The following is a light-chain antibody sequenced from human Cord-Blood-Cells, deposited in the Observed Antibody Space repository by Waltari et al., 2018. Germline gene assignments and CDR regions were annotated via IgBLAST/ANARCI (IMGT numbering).Light chain of an antibody. CDR3: QQWIT. CDR2: GAS. Sequence: PGTLSLSPGERATLSCRASQSVSSSYLAWYQQKPGQAPRLLIYGASSRATGIPDRFSGSGSGTDFTLTISRLEPEDFAVYYCQQWITFGQGTRLEIK. V-gene: IGKV3-20*01. J-gene: IGKJ5*01. CDR1: QSVSSSY.